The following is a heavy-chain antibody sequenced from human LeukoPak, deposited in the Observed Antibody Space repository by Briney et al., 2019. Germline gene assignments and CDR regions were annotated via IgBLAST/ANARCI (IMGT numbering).Heavy chain of an antibody. CDR1: GGSISTSYYY. CDR2: IYYSGST. J-gene: IGHJ4*02. CDR3: ARGATYYYGSGSYSPLDY. D-gene: IGHD3-10*01. V-gene: IGHV4-61*01. Sequence: SETLSLTCTVSGGSISTSYYYWSWIRQPPGKGLEWIGYIYYSGSTNYSPSLKSRVTISVDTSKNQFSLKLSSVTAADTAVYYCARGATYYYGSGSYSPLDYWGQGTLVTVSS.